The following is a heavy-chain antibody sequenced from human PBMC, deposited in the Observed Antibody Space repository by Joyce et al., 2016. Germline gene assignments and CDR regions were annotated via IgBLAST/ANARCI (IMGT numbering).Heavy chain of an antibody. V-gene: IGHV4-28*05. Sequence: QVQLQESGPGLVKPSDTLSLTCAVSGFSISGDYWWCWIRQPPGKALEWVAYISSAGSLDHNPSFRSRVSMSVDTSKNRFSSMRSAVSAVDTAIYYCARLVGGSVYYFDYWGRGTLVTVSS. CDR3: ARLVGGSVYYFDY. CDR2: ISSAGSL. CDR1: GFSISGDYW. J-gene: IGHJ4*02. D-gene: IGHD2-15*01.